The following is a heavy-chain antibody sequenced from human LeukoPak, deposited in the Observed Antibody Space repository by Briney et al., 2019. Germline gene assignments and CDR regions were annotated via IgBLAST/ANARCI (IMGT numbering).Heavy chain of an antibody. CDR3: ARKGLYDSSGYYQGDY. CDR1: GYTFTTYG. Sequence: ASVKVSCKASGYTFTTYGISWVRQAPGQGPEWMGWISAYNGNTNYAQKLQGRVTMTTDTSTNTAYMELRSLRADDTDVYYCARKGLYDSSGYYQGDYWGQGTLVTVSS. CDR2: ISAYNGNT. D-gene: IGHD3-22*01. V-gene: IGHV1-18*01. J-gene: IGHJ4*02.